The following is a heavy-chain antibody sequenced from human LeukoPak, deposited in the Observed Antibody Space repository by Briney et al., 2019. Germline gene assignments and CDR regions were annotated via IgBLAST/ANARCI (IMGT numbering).Heavy chain of an antibody. CDR3: ARGGELRWLQLDY. V-gene: IGHV4-59*01. Sequence: PSETLSLTCTVSGGSISSYYWSWIRQPPGKGLEWIGYIYYSGSTNHNPSLKSRVTISVDTSKNQFSLKLSSVTAADTAVYYCARGGELRWLQLDYWGQGTLVTVSS. CDR1: GGSISSYY. D-gene: IGHD5-24*01. J-gene: IGHJ4*02. CDR2: IYYSGST.